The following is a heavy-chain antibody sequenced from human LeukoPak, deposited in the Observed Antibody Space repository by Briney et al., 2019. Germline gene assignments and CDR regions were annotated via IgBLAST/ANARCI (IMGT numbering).Heavy chain of an antibody. V-gene: IGHV3-72*01. Sequence: PGGSLGLSCAASGFNFSDHYMDWARQAPGKGLEWVGRTRNKDYSYTTEYAASVKGRFTISGDDSKNSLYLQMDSLKTEDTAIYYCARSGFCTTSSCSRHWNFDLWGRGTLVTVSS. CDR1: GFNFSDHY. D-gene: IGHD2-2*01. CDR2: TRNKDYSYTT. J-gene: IGHJ2*01. CDR3: ARSGFCTTSSCSRHWNFDL.